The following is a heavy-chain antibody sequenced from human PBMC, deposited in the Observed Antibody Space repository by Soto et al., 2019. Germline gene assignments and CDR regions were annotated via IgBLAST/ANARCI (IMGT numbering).Heavy chain of an antibody. CDR3: AKDVPLYDSSGYRPDY. V-gene: IGHV3-30*18. Sequence: GGSLRLSCAASGFTFSSYGMHWVRQAPGKGLEWVAVISYDGSNKYYADSVKGRFTISRDNSKNTLYPQMNSLRAEDTAVYYCAKDVPLYDSSGYRPDYWGQGTLVTVSS. CDR1: GFTFSSYG. D-gene: IGHD3-22*01. J-gene: IGHJ4*02. CDR2: ISYDGSNK.